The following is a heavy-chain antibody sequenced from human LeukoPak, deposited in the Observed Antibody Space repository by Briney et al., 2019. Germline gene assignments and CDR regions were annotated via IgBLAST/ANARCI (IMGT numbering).Heavy chain of an antibody. D-gene: IGHD3-3*01. CDR1: GYTFTSYD. J-gene: IGHJ4*02. Sequence: ASVKVSCKASGYTFTSYDINWVRQATGQGLEWMGWMNPNSGNTGYAQKFQGRVTMTRNTSISTAYMELSSLRSEDTAVYYCARGPDFWSGYHIDYWGQGTLVTASS. V-gene: IGHV1-8*01. CDR2: MNPNSGNT. CDR3: ARGPDFWSGYHIDY.